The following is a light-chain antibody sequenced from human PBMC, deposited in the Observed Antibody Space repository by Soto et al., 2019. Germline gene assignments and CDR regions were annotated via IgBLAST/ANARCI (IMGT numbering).Light chain of an antibody. V-gene: IGKV1-5*03. J-gene: IGKJ4*01. CDR1: QSISSW. Sequence: DIQMTQSPSTLSASVEDRVTITCRASQSISSWLAWYQQEPGKAPNLLIYKASSLESGVPSRFSGSGSGTEITLTISSLQPDVFATYYCQQYDSYPLTFGGGTKVEIK. CDR2: KAS. CDR3: QQYDSYPLT.